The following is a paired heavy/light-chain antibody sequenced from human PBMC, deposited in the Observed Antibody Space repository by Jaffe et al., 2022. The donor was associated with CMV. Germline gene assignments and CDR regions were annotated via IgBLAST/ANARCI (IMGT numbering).Light chain of an antibody. J-gene: IGLJ3*02. CDR3: SSYTSISTWV. CDR2: QVT. CDR1: SGDIGGYDY. Sequence: QSALTQPASVSGSPGQSITISCTGTSGDIGGYDYVSWYQQHPGKVPKLILYQVTNRPSGVSYRFSGSKSASTASLTISGLQAEDEADYYCSSYTSISTWVFGGGTRLTVL. V-gene: IGLV2-14*01.
Heavy chain of an antibody. Sequence: QVQLVESGGGVVQPGGSLRLSCEASGFTFGNYGMHWIRQAPGKGLEWVAVIWLDGSNKLYGDSVKGRFTISRDNSKSTLYLQMNNLRDEDTAVYYCARDSQSTEFENWGQGTLVTVSS. CDR2: IWLDGSNK. CDR1: GFTFGNYG. J-gene: IGHJ4*02. V-gene: IGHV3-33*01. CDR3: ARDSQSTEFEN.